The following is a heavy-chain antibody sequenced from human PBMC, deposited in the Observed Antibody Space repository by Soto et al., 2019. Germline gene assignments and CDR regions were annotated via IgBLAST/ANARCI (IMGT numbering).Heavy chain of an antibody. D-gene: IGHD2-15*01. CDR2: ISIGGGT. V-gene: IGHV3-23*01. Sequence: GGSLRLSCAASGFTFSNYAMRWVRQAPGKGLEWASTISIGGGTYYADSVKGRFTISRDNSKNTLYLQMNSLRAEDTAVYFCAKGACSGGSCYGTDYWGQGTLVTVSS. CDR3: AKGACSGGSCYGTDY. J-gene: IGHJ4*02. CDR1: GFTFSNYA.